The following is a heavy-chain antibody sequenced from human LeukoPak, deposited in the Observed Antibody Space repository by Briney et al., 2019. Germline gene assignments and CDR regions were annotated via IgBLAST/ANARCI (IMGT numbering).Heavy chain of an antibody. D-gene: IGHD2-2*01. CDR2: IYYSGRT. V-gene: IGHV4-39*01. CDR1: GDSISSSSYY. CDR3: ARLAPGYCSSTNCYAFDY. J-gene: IGHJ4*02. Sequence: SETLSLTCSVSGDSISSSSYYWGWIRQPPGKGLEWIGCIYYSGRTYYNPTLKTRVTIAVDTSKNQFSLKLNSVTAADTSVYYCARLAPGYCSSTNCYAFDYWGRGALVTVSS.